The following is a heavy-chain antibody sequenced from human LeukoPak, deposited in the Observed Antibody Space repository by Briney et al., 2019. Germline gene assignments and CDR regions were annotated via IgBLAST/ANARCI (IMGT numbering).Heavy chain of an antibody. CDR1: GGSFSGYF. Sequence: SETLSLTCAVYGGSFSGYFWSWIRQPPGKGLEWIGEINHSGSTNYNPSLKSRVTISVDTSKNPFFLKLSSVTAADTAVYYCARGLAGGRMIPRGSAFDIWGQGTMVTVSS. V-gene: IGHV4-34*01. CDR2: INHSGST. J-gene: IGHJ3*02. D-gene: IGHD1-26*01. CDR3: ARGLAGGRMIPRGSAFDI.